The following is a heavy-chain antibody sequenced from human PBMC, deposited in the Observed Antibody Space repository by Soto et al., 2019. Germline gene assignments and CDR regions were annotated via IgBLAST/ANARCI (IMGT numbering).Heavy chain of an antibody. J-gene: IGHJ6*04. D-gene: IGHD1-26*01. CDR1: GYNFSSHG. CDR2: ISAHNGNT. V-gene: IGHV1-18*01. CDR3: GRGFILGAGSSYGMDV. Sequence: QAQLVQSGAEVKKPGASVKVSCKASGYNFSSHGISWVRQAPGQGLEWMGRISAHNGNTDYEQRLQGRVTMTTGTSASTSYMEPSSLGSDDSAVYYCGRGFILGAGSSYGMDVWGKGTTVTVSS.